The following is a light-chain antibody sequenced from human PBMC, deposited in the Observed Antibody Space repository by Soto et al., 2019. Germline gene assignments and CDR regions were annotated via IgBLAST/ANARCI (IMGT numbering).Light chain of an antibody. V-gene: IGLV2-14*01. Sequence: QSLLTQPASVSGSPGRSITISCTGTSSDVGGYIYVSWYQQHPGKAPKLMIYDVTSRPSGVSYRFSGSKSGNTASLTISGLQAEDEADYYCSSYTTSSSYVFGTGTKVTVL. CDR1: SSDVGGYIY. CDR2: DVT. CDR3: SSYTTSSSYV. J-gene: IGLJ1*01.